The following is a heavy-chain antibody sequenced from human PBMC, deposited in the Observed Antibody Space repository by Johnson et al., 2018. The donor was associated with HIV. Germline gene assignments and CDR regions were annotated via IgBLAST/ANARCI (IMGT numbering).Heavy chain of an antibody. CDR2: ISYDGSNK. CDR3: ARANYYHN. J-gene: IGHJ3*02. D-gene: IGHD3-10*01. Sequence: HVQLVESGGGVVQPGGSLRLSCAASGFTFSSYGMHWVRQAPGKGLEWVAIISYDGSNKYYRDSVKGRFTISRDNSKNTLYLQMNSLRAEDTAVYYCARANYYHNWGQGTMVTVSS. CDR1: GFTFSSYG. V-gene: IGHV3-30*03.